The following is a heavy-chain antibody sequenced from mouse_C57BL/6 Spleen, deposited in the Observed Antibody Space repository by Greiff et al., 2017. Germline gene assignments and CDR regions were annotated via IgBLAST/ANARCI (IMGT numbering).Heavy chain of an antibody. D-gene: IGHD1-1*01. CDR2: ICPGSGST. Sequence: VQLVESGAELMKPGASVKLSCKASGYTFTGYWIEWVKQRPGHGLEWIGEICPGSGSTNYNEKFKGKATLTADNSSNTAYMQLSSLTTEDSAIYYCARGADYYGSSGVWYCDVWGTGTTVTVSS. CDR1: GYTFTGYW. J-gene: IGHJ1*03. CDR3: ARGADYYGSSGVWYCDV. V-gene: IGHV1-9*01.